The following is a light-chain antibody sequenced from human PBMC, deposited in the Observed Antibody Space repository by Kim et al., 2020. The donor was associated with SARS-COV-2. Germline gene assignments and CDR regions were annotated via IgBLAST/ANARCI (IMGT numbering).Light chain of an antibody. J-gene: IGLJ2*01. CDR1: SSNTGSNY. V-gene: IGLV1-47*01. Sequence: GQRVTISCAGSSSNTGSNYVYWYQPIPGTAPKLLIYRNNQRPSGVPDRFSGSKSGTSASLAISGLRSEDEADYYCAAWDDSLSGGVFGGGTQLTVL. CDR3: AAWDDSLSGGV. CDR2: RNN.